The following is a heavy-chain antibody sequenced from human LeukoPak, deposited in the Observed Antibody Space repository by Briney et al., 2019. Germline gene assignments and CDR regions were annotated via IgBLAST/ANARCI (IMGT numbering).Heavy chain of an antibody. CDR2: LSDSGDET. Sequence: PGGSLRLSCAASGLTFTNYAMSWVRQAPGKGLEWVSGLSDSGDETHYSDSVKGRFTISRDNSKNILYLQMNSLRVEDTAAYYCAKAFREFGSSSYSSFDIWGQGTLVTVSS. CDR3: AKAFREFGSSSYSSFDI. V-gene: IGHV3-23*01. CDR1: GLTFTNYA. D-gene: IGHD6-13*01. J-gene: IGHJ3*02.